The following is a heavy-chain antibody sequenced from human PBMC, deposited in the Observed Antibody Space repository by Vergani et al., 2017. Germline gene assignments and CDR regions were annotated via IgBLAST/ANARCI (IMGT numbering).Heavy chain of an antibody. J-gene: IGHJ4*02. CDR3: AGENYERSH. CDR2: ISSSSSTI. V-gene: IGHV3-48*01. Sequence: EVQLVESGGGLVQPGGSLRLSCAASGFTFSSYSMNWVRQAPGKGLEWVSYISSSSSTIYYADSVKGRFTISRDNSKNTLYLQMNSLRAEDTAVYYCAGENYERSHWGQGTLVTVSS. D-gene: IGHD1-7*01. CDR1: GFTFSSYS.